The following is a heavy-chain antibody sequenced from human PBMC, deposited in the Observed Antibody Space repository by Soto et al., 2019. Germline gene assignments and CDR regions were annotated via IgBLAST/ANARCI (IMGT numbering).Heavy chain of an antibody. J-gene: IGHJ4*02. Sequence: QVQLVQSGAEVKKPGASVKVSCKASGYTFTSYDINWVRQATGQGLEWMGWMNPNSGNTGYAQKFKGRVTMTRTTSTNTAYMELSSLRSEDTAVYYCARGYYYGSGSSPDYWGQGTLVTVSS. D-gene: IGHD3-10*01. CDR1: GYTFTSYD. CDR2: MNPNSGNT. V-gene: IGHV1-8*01. CDR3: ARGYYYGSGSSPDY.